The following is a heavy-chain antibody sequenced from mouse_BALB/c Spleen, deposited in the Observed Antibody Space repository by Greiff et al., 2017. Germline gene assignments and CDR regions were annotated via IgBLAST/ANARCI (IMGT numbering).Heavy chain of an antibody. D-gene: IGHD1-2*01. CDR2: INSDGGST. CDR3: ARQGYGYVPFAY. V-gene: IGHV5-2*01. J-gene: IGHJ3*01. Sequence: DVHLVESGGGLVQPGESLKLSCESNEYEFPSHDMSWVRKTPEKRLELVAAINSDGGSTYYPDTMERRFIISRDNTKKTLYLQMSSLRSEDTALYYCARQGYGYVPFAYWGQGTLVTVSA. CDR1: EYEFPSHD.